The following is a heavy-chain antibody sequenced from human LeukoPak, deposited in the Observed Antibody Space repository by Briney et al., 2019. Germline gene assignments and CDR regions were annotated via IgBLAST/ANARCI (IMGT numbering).Heavy chain of an antibody. J-gene: IGHJ6*02. CDR1: GFTFSDYY. D-gene: IGHD4-17*01. Sequence: GGSLRLSCAASGFTFSDYYMSWIRQAPGKGLEWVSYISSSGSTIYYADSVKGRFTISRDNAKNSLYLQMNSLRAEDTAVYYCARYQTTVTRNYYYYHGMDVWGQGTTVTVSS. CDR2: ISSSGSTI. V-gene: IGHV3-11*01. CDR3: ARYQTTVTRNYYYYHGMDV.